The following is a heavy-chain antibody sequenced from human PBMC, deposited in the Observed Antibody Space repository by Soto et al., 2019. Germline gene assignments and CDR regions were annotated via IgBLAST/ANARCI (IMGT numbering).Heavy chain of an antibody. Sequence: QVQLVESGGGVVQPGRSLRLSCAASGFTFSSYAMHWVRQAPGKGLEWVAVISYDGSNKYYADSVKGRFTISRDNSKNTLDLQMNRLRAEETAVYYCARSYGAVGASNYLDYWGQGTLVTVSS. V-gene: IGHV3-30-3*01. CDR3: ARSYGAVGASNYLDY. CDR1: GFTFSSYA. D-gene: IGHD1-26*01. CDR2: ISYDGSNK. J-gene: IGHJ4*02.